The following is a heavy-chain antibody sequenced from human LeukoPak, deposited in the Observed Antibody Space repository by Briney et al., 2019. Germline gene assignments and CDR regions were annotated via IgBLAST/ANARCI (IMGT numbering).Heavy chain of an antibody. CDR3: ARVTGCRSTSCYRAFDY. CDR1: GYTFTIYG. D-gene: IGHD2-2*01. Sequence: ASVKVSFKASGYTFTIYGISWVRQAPGQGLEWMGWISAYNGNTNYAQKLQGRVTMTTDTSTSTAYMELRSLRSDDTAVYYCARVTGCRSTSCYRAFDYWGQGTLVTVSS. V-gene: IGHV1-18*01. J-gene: IGHJ4*02. CDR2: ISAYNGNT.